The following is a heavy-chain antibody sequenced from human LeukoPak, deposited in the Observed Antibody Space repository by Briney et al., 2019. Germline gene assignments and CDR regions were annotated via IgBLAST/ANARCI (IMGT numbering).Heavy chain of an antibody. V-gene: IGHV3-23*01. D-gene: IGHD3-3*01. J-gene: IGHJ4*02. Sequence: GGSLRLSCAASGFNFSSYTISWVRQAPGKGLDWVSVVGGSGGNIYYADSVKGRFTISRDNSKNTVYLQMNSLRAEDTAVYYCAKNFFHFDSWGQGTLVTVSS. CDR3: AKNFFHFDS. CDR1: GFNFSSYT. CDR2: VGGSGGNI.